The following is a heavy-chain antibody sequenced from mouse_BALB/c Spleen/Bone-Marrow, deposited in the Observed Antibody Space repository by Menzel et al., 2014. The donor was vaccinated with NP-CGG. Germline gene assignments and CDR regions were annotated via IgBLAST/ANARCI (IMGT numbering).Heavy chain of an antibody. CDR3: TRRVGNYAFAY. CDR2: IYPSDSYT. CDR1: GYTFTSYW. V-gene: IGHV1-69*02. J-gene: IGHJ3*01. Sequence: AQLQQSGAELVSPGASVKLSCKASGYTFTSYWINWVKQRPGQGLEWIGNIYPSDSYTNYNQKFKDKATLTVDKSSSTAYMQLSSRTSEDSAVYYCTRRVGNYAFAY. D-gene: IGHD2-1*01.